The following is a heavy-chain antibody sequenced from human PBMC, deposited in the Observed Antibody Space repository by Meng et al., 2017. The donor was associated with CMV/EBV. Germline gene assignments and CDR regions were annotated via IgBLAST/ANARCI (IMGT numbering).Heavy chain of an antibody. CDR1: GFTFSSYG. CDR3: AKDSVRGITIFGVVNLGGWFDP. J-gene: IGHJ5*02. CDR2: IRYDGSNK. D-gene: IGHD3-3*01. V-gene: IGHV3-30*02. Sequence: GESLKISCAASGFTFSSYGMHWVRQAPGKGLEWVAFIRYDGSNKYYADSVKGRFTISRDNSKNTLYLQMNSLRAEDTAVYYYAKDSVRGITIFGVVNLGGWFDPWGQGTLVTVSS.